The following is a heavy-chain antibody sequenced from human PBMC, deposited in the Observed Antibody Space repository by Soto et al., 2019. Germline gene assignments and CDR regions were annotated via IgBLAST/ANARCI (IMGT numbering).Heavy chain of an antibody. CDR1: GFTFSSYG. J-gene: IGHJ6*02. V-gene: IGHV3-33*01. CDR2: IWYDGSNK. CDR3: ARVLIAATDYGMDV. Sequence: GGSLRLSCAASGFTFSSYGIHWVRQAPGKGLEWVAVIWYDGSNKYYADSVKGRFTTSRDNSKNTLYLQMSSLRAEDTAVYYCARVLIAATDYGMDVWGQGTTVTVSS. D-gene: IGHD6-6*01.